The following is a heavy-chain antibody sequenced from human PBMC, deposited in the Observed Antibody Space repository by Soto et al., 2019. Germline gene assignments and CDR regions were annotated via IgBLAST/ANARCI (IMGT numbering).Heavy chain of an antibody. CDR2: MNPKSGGA. CDR1: GYTFTDYY. D-gene: IGHD5-18*01. V-gene: IGHV1-2*02. CDR3: TRENIENSDGLYDALDI. J-gene: IGHJ3*02. Sequence: RASVKVSCKTSGYTFTDYYTHWVRQAPGQGLEWMGWMNPKSGGAYFAQKFQGRVTLTRDTSIGTAYIEMNSLTSDDTAVYFCTRENIENSDGLYDALDIWGQGTTVTVSS.